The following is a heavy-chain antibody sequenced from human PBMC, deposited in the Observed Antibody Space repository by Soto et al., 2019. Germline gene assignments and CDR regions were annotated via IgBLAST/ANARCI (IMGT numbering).Heavy chain of an antibody. Sequence: SETLSLTCTVSGGSISSYYWSWIRQPPGKGLEWIGYIYYSGSTNYNPSLKSRVTISVDTSKNQFSLKLSSVTAADTAVYYCARTNGSGSYYPLYYYYYYYMDVWGKGTTVTVSS. CDR1: GGSISSYY. CDR2: IYYSGST. J-gene: IGHJ6*03. V-gene: IGHV4-59*08. CDR3: ARTNGSGSYYPLYYYYYYYMDV. D-gene: IGHD3-10*01.